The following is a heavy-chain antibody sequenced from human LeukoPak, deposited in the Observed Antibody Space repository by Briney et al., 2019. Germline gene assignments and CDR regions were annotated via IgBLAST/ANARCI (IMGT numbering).Heavy chain of an antibody. CDR2: IYYSGST. Sequence: SETLSLTCTVSGGSISSHYWSWLRQPPGKGLEWIGYIYYSGSTNYNPSLKSRVTISVDTSKNQFSLKLSPVTAADTAVYYCARASSSSSWYDRWFDPWGQGTLVTVSS. CDR1: GGSISSHY. J-gene: IGHJ5*02. CDR3: ARASSSSSWYDRWFDP. V-gene: IGHV4-59*11. D-gene: IGHD6-13*01.